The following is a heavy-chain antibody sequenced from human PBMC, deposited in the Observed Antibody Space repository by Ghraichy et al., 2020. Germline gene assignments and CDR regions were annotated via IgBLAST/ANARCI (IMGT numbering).Heavy chain of an antibody. Sequence: SETLSLTCAVYGGSFSGYYWSWIRQPPGKGLEWIGEINHSGSTNYNPSLKSRVTISVDTSKNQFSLKLSSVTAADTAVYYCARVKLWVRGDVWGQGTTVTVSS. D-gene: IGHD3-10*01. V-gene: IGHV4-34*01. J-gene: IGHJ6*02. CDR2: INHSGST. CDR1: GGSFSGYY. CDR3: ARVKLWVRGDV.